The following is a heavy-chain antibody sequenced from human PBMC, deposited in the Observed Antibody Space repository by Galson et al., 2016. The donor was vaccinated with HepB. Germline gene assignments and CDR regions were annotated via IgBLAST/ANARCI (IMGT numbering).Heavy chain of an antibody. CDR3: AREGMTTVAMLDY. V-gene: IGHV3-33*01. D-gene: IGHD4-23*01. Sequence: SLRLSCAASGFIFSSYGMHWVRQAPGKGLEWVAVIWNDGSNQYYVDSAKGRFTISRDKSKNTLYLQMNSLRAEDTAVYYCAREGMTTVAMLDYWGQGTLVTVAS. CDR2: IWNDGSNQ. CDR1: GFIFSSYG. J-gene: IGHJ4*02.